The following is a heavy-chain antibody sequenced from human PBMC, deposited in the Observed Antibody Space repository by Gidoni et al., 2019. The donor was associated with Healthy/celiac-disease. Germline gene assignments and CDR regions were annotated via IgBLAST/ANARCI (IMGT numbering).Heavy chain of an antibody. Sequence: QVQLVQSGAEVTKPGASVKVSCKASGYTFTSYGISWVRQAPGQGLEWMGWIIADNGNTNYAQKLQGRVTMTTDTSTSTAYMELRSLRSDDTAVYYCARDEGSSGWYSPGWFDPWGQGTLVTVSS. CDR3: ARDEGSSGWYSPGWFDP. CDR2: IIADNGNT. D-gene: IGHD6-19*01. J-gene: IGHJ5*02. V-gene: IGHV1-18*01. CDR1: GYTFTSYG.